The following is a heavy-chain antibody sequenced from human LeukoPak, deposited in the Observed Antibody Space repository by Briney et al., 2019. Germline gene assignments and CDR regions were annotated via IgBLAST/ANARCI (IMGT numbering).Heavy chain of an antibody. J-gene: IGHJ6*02. CDR2: ISSSSSYI. CDR3: AGGSDYYDSSGYYQANHGMDV. CDR1: GFTFSSYS. D-gene: IGHD3-22*01. Sequence: GGSPRLSCAASGFTFSSYSMNWVRQAPGKGLEWVSSISSSSSYIYYADSVKGRFTISRDNAKNSLYLQMNSLRAEDTAVYYCAGGSDYYDSSGYYQANHGMDVWGQGTTVTVSS. V-gene: IGHV3-21*01.